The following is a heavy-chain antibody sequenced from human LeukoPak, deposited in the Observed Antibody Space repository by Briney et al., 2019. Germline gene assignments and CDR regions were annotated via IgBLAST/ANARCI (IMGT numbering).Heavy chain of an antibody. CDR1: GGSISSYY. CDR3: ARVGRWYRIPDH. Sequence: PSETLSLTCTVSGGSISSYYWSWIRQPPGKGLEWIGYIYYSGSTNYNPSLKSRVTISVDTSKNQFSLKLSSVTAADTAVYYCARVGRWYRIPDHWGQGTLVAVSS. J-gene: IGHJ4*02. V-gene: IGHV4-59*01. CDR2: IYYSGST. D-gene: IGHD2-15*01.